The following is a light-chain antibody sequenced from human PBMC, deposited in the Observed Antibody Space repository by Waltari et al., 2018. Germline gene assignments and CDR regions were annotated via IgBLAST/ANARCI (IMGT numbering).Light chain of an antibody. V-gene: IGLV1-51*01. CDR1: SSNIGSHY. CDR2: VNH. Sequence: QSVLTQPPSVSAAPGQKVTISCSGSSSNIGSHYVFWYQQLPRTAPKLLIYVNHKRPSGIPDRFAGSKSGTSATLGITGLQPGDEADYYCATLDDSLSAVVFGGGTKLAVL. J-gene: IGLJ2*01. CDR3: ATLDDSLSAVV.